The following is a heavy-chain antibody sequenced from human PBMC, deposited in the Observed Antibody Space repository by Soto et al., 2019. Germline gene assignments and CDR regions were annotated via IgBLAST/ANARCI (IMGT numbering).Heavy chain of an antibody. Sequence: SVKVSCKASGGTFSSYTISWVRQAPGQGLEWMGRIIPILGIANYAQKFQGRVTITADKSTSTAYMELSSLRSEDTAVYYCARGSWGVTTYIDYWGQGTLVTVSS. J-gene: IGHJ4*02. CDR1: GGTFSSYT. V-gene: IGHV1-69*02. CDR2: IIPILGIA. CDR3: ARGSWGVTTYIDY. D-gene: IGHD4-17*01.